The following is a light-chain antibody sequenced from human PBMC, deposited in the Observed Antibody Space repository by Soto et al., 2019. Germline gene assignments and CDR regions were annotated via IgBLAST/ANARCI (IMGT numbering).Light chain of an antibody. Sequence: EILLTQSPGTLTLSPGERATLSCRASQSVTSDFLAWYQQKPGQAPRLLLYGASSRATGISDRFSGSGSGTDFTLTISELEPEDFAVYYCQHYGSSPLTFGGGTKVDI. CDR3: QHYGSSPLT. CDR2: GAS. V-gene: IGKV3-20*01. CDR1: QSVTSDF. J-gene: IGKJ4*01.